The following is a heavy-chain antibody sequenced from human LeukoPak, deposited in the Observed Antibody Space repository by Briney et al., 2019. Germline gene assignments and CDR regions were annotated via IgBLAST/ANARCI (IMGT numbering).Heavy chain of an antibody. CDR3: ATLPLDNWFDP. CDR1: GFTFSSYA. J-gene: IGHJ5*02. V-gene: IGHV3-23*01. Sequence: GGSLRLSCAASGFTFSSYAMSWVRHAPGKGLEWVSTISGSGGSTYYADSVKGRFTISRDNSKNTLDLQVNSLRAEDTAVYYCATLPLDNWFDPWGQGTLVTVSS. CDR2: ISGSGGST. D-gene: IGHD1-26*01.